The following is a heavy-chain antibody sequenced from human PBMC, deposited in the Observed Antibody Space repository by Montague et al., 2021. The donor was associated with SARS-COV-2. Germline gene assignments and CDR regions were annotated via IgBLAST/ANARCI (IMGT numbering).Heavy chain of an antibody. J-gene: IGHJ6*02. V-gene: IGHV4-34*01. D-gene: IGHD6-13*01. CDR3: ARWRPSSSWLYYYYYGMDV. Sequence: SETLSLTCAVYGGSFSGFYWCWIRQPPGTGLEWIGEINTSGSTNSXPYLTSRVTISVDTSTNQFSLKLSSVTAADTAVYYCARWRPSSSWLYYYYYGMDVWGQGTPVTVSS. CDR1: GGSFSGFY. CDR2: INTSGST.